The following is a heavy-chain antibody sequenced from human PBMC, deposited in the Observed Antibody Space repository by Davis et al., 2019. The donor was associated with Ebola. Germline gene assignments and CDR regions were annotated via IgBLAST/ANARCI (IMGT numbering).Heavy chain of an antibody. Sequence: PGGSLRLSCAASGFTVSSNYMSWVRQAPGKGLEWVSVIYSGGSTYYADSVKGRFTISRDNSKNTLYLQMNSLRAEDTAVYYCARGGEHYGDYYYYYYYGMDVWGQGTTVTVSS. J-gene: IGHJ6*02. CDR2: IYSGGST. D-gene: IGHD4-17*01. CDR1: GFTVSSNY. V-gene: IGHV3-53*01. CDR3: ARGGEHYGDYYYYYYYGMDV.